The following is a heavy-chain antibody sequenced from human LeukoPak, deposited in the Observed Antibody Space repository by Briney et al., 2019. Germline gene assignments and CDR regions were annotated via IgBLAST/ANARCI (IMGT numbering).Heavy chain of an antibody. CDR2: ISNDGRDK. CDR3: ARDGVIKPASYWFDS. D-gene: IGHD2-2*01. J-gene: IGHJ5*01. CDR1: GFTFTNYP. V-gene: IGHV3-30*03. Sequence: PGGSLRLPCAASGFTFTNYPLHWVRQAPGKGLQWVAVISNDGRDKHYADSVQGRFTISRDNSINTLYLQMSGLRVEDTALYYCARDGVIKPASYWFDSWGQGTLVTVSS.